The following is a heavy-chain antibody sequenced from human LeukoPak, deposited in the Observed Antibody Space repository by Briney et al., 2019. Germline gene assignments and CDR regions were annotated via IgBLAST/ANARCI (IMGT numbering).Heavy chain of an antibody. CDR1: GYTFSSYG. J-gene: IGHJ4*02. V-gene: IGHV1-18*01. Sequence: ASVKVSCKASGYTFSSYGISWVRQAPGQGLEWMGWISAYNGNTDYAQNLRGRLIMTTDTSTSTAYMELRSLRSDDTAVYYCARDSIDGSGTYYNDSPDYWGQGTLVTVTS. CDR3: ARDSIDGSGTYYNDSPDY. D-gene: IGHD3-10*01. CDR2: ISAYNGNT.